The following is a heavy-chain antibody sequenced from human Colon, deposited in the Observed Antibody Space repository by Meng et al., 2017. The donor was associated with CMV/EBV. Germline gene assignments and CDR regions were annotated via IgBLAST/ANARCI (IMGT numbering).Heavy chain of an antibody. CDR2: VCYNGIT. Sequence: QGQLQESGPGLVKPSETLSLTCAVSDDSMSSNCWSWIRQPPGKGLEWIGYVCYNGITDYNPSLKSRVTISGDTSKNQFSLQVTSVTAADTAMYYCALQGLAAGTFYHWGQGTLVTVSS. D-gene: IGHD6-13*01. CDR1: DDSMSSNC. J-gene: IGHJ1*01. V-gene: IGHV4-59*01. CDR3: ALQGLAAGTFYH.